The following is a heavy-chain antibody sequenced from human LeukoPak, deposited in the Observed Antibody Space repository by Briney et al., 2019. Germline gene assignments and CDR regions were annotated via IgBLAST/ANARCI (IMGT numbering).Heavy chain of an antibody. Sequence: PSQTLSLTCTVSGGSISSDGYYWSWIRQPPGKGLEWIGYIYHSGSTYYNPSLKSRVTISVDRSKNQFSLKLTSVTAADTAVYYCARHPLGLGEFLFDPWGQGTLVTVSS. CDR2: IYHSGST. V-gene: IGHV4-30-2*01. CDR3: ARHPLGLGEFLFDP. CDR1: GGSISSDGYY. J-gene: IGHJ5*02. D-gene: IGHD3-10*01.